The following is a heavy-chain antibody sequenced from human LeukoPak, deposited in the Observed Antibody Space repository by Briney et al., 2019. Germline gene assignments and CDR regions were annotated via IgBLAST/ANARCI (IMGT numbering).Heavy chain of an antibody. D-gene: IGHD2-21*02. V-gene: IGHV3-30*03. CDR1: GFTFSRYG. CDR2: ISYDGSNK. CDR3: VREDTPATANY. J-gene: IGHJ4*02. Sequence: GRSLRLSCAASGFTFSRYGMHWVRQAPGKGLEWVAVISYDGSNKYYADSVKGRFTISRDNSRNTLYLQMHSLRPGDTAVYYCVREDTPATANYWGQGTLVTISS.